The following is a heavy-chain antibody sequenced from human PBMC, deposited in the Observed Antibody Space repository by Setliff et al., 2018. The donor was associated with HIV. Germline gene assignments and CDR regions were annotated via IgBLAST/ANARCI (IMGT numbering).Heavy chain of an antibody. V-gene: IGHV4-59*11. CDR3: AREPDKIAAADS. CDR1: GGSMSSHY. J-gene: IGHJ4*02. CDR2: IDYGGST. D-gene: IGHD6-13*01. Sequence: SETLSLTCTVSGGSMSSHYWSWIRQPPGKGLEWIGYIDYGGSTNYNPSLKSRITISVDTSKKQFSLKLSSVTAADTAIYYCAREPDKIAAADSWGQGTLVTVSS.